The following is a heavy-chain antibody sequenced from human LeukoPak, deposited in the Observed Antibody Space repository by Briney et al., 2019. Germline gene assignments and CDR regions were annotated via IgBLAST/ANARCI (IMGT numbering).Heavy chain of an antibody. V-gene: IGHV4-59*01. D-gene: IGHD6-6*01. J-gene: IGHJ4*02. CDR2: IYYSGST. Sequence: SETLSLTCTVSGGSISSYYWSWIRQPPGKGLEWIGYIYYSGSTNYNPSLKSRVTISVDTSKNQFSLKLSYVTAADTAVYYCARYSSSGRMDYFDYWGQGTLVTVSS. CDR1: GGSISSYY. CDR3: ARYSSSGRMDYFDY.